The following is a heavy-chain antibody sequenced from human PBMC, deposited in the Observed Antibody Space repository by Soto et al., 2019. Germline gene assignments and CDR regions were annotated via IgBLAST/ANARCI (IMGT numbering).Heavy chain of an antibody. V-gene: IGHV3-30*18. CDR3: AKEYSGYDYGVDWYFDL. J-gene: IGHJ2*01. Sequence: QVQLVESGGGVVQPGRSLRLSCAASGFTFSSHGMHWVRQAPGKGPEGGAVISYDGSNKYYADSVKGRFTISRDNSKNTLYLQMNSLRAEDTAVYYCAKEYSGYDYGVDWYFDLWGRGTLVTVSS. D-gene: IGHD5-12*01. CDR2: ISYDGSNK. CDR1: GFTFSSHG.